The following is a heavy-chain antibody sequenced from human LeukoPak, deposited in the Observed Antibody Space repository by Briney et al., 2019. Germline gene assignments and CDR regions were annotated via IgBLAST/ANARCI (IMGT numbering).Heavy chain of an antibody. D-gene: IGHD3-9*01. CDR1: GGSISSYY. Sequence: PSETLSLTCTVSGGSISSYYWSWIRQPPGKGLEWIGYIYYSGSTNYNPSLKSRVTISVDTSKNQFSLKLSSVTAADTAVYYCARQGILRYFDFDYWGQGTLVTVSS. J-gene: IGHJ4*02. CDR2: IYYSGST. V-gene: IGHV4-59*08. CDR3: ARQGILRYFDFDY.